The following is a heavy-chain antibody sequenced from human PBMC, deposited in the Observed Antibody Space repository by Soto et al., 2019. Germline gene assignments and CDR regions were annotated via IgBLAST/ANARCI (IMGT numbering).Heavy chain of an antibody. CDR1: GYPFDDYA. D-gene: IGHD2-15*01. Sequence: GGSLRLSCAASGYPFDDYAMHGVRQAPGKGLEWVSGISWNSGSIGYADSVKGRFTISRDNSKNTLYLQMNSLRVEDTAVYHCAKQIGYCSGGTCYFDYWGQRTLVTVSS. CDR2: ISWNSGSI. V-gene: IGHV3-9*01. J-gene: IGHJ4*02. CDR3: AKQIGYCSGGTCYFDY.